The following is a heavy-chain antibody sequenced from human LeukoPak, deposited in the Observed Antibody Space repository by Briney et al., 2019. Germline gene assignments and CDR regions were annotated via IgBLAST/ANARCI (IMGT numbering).Heavy chain of an antibody. D-gene: IGHD2-15*01. Sequence: PSETLSLTCTVSGYSISSGYYWGWIRQTPEKGLEWFGSIYHGGSNYHNPSLESRVTISVDTSKNQFSLRLRSVTAADTAVYYCARQCCSGVSRYYFDYWGQGTLVTVSS. J-gene: IGHJ4*02. CDR1: GYSISSGYY. V-gene: IGHV4-38-2*02. CDR2: IYHGGSN. CDR3: ARQCCSGVSRYYFDY.